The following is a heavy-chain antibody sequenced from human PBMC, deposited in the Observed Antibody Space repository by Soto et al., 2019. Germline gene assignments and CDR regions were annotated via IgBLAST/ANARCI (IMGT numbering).Heavy chain of an antibody. J-gene: IGHJ4*02. Sequence: SETLSLTCTVSGGSISSYYWSWIRQPPGKGLEWIGYIYYSGSTNYNPSLKSRVTIPVDTSKNQFSLKLSSVTAADTAVYYCARVLSYDILTGYYTPFDYWGQGTLVTVSS. D-gene: IGHD3-9*01. V-gene: IGHV4-59*01. CDR2: IYYSGST. CDR1: GGSISSYY. CDR3: ARVLSYDILTGYYTPFDY.